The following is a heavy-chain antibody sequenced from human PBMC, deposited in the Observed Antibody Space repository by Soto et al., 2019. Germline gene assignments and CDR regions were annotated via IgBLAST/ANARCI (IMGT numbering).Heavy chain of an antibody. D-gene: IGHD5-12*01. CDR2: INHSGST. CDR1: GGSFSGYY. V-gene: IGHV4-34*01. J-gene: IGHJ4*01. Sequence: AESLSLTCAACGGSFSGYYWTWIRQAPGKGLEWMGEINHSGSTRYNPPLKRRVTITVDTSNNHMSLQLKSVPAADTAVYHCGTGIDMEIVVKSGAPDKYDFDFWGQGTMVTVSS. CDR3: GTGIDMEIVVKSGAPDKYDFDF.